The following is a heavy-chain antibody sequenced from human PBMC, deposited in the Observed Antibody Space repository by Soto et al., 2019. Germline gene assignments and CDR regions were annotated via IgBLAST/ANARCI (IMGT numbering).Heavy chain of an antibody. CDR1: RITFSSYS. D-gene: IGHD6-19*01. CDR3: AKGGRSSGPPSRPWFDY. CDR2: ISGSGGCT. V-gene: IGHV3-23*01. Sequence: EGYLRLSGAASRITFSSYSMTWVLHAPGNGLECVSAISGSGGCTYCADSGKGRLTLSSVNSKNTLYLHWKSLIAGDTAVLYFAKGGRSSGPPSRPWFDYWGQGALVTTSS. J-gene: IGHJ4*02.